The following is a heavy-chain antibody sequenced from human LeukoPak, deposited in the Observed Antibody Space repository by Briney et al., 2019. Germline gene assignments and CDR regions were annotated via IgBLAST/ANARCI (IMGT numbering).Heavy chain of an antibody. V-gene: IGHV4-4*07. D-gene: IGHD6-19*01. CDR1: GGSISSYY. CDR2: IYTSGST. Sequence: PSGALSLTCTVSGGSISSYYWSWIRQPAGKGLEWIGRIYTSGSTNYNPSLKSRVTISVDTSKNQFSLKLSSVTAADTAVYYCARLYSSGWILDYWGQGTLVTVSS. CDR3: ARLYSSGWILDY. J-gene: IGHJ4*02.